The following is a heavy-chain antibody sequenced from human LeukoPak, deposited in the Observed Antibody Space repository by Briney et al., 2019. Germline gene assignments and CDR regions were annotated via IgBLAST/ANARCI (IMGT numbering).Heavy chain of an antibody. CDR1: GFTFSSNW. V-gene: IGHV3-7*01. D-gene: IGHD2-15*01. Sequence: GGSLRLSCAASGFTFSSNWMSWVRQASGKGLEWVSNIKEDGGEKNYVDSVKGRFIISRDNAKNSLYLQMNSLRAEDTAVYYCARDFGYCTGGSCYTRMDVWGKGTTVTVSS. CDR2: IKEDGGEK. J-gene: IGHJ6*03. CDR3: ARDFGYCTGGSCYTRMDV.